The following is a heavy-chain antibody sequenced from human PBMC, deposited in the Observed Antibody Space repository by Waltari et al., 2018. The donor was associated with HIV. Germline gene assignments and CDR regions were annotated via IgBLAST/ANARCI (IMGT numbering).Heavy chain of an antibody. Sequence: EVQLVESGGGLVQPGGSLRLSCAASGFTFSSYSMNWVRQAPGKGLEWVSDISSTSNTMYYADSVKGRFTVSRDNAKNSLSLQMNSLRAEDTAVYFCAKEVVALPHYYYYGLDVWGQGTTVTVSS. CDR3: AKEVVALPHYYYYGLDV. V-gene: IGHV3-48*04. CDR1: GFTFSSYS. D-gene: IGHD2-15*01. J-gene: IGHJ6*02. CDR2: ISSTSNTM.